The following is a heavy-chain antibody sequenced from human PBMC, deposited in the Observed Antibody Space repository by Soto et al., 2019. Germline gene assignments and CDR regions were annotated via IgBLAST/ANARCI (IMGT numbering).Heavy chain of an antibody. CDR1: GGSIGSYY. D-gene: IGHD6-19*01. V-gene: IGHV4-59*01. CDR3: ARIIAVAGMRGYYFDY. Sequence: SATLSLTCTVSGGSIGSYYWSWIRQPPGKGLEWIGYIYYSGSTNYNPSLKSRVTISVDTSKNQFSLKLSSVTAADTAVYYCARIIAVAGMRGYYFDYWGQGTLVTVSS. J-gene: IGHJ4*02. CDR2: IYYSGST.